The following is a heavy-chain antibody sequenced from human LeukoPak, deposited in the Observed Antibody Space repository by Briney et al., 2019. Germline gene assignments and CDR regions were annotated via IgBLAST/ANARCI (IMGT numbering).Heavy chain of an antibody. D-gene: IGHD3-10*01. CDR1: GFTLSIYA. Sequence: GGSLRLSCAASGFTLSIYAMRWVRHAPGKGLEWVSAISCSGGSTYYADSVKCRFTISRDNSKNTLYLTMNSLRGEDTAVYYCAKATRKRFGEFPPDYWGQGTLVTASS. J-gene: IGHJ4*02. CDR2: ISCSGGST. V-gene: IGHV3-23*01. CDR3: AKATRKRFGEFPPDY.